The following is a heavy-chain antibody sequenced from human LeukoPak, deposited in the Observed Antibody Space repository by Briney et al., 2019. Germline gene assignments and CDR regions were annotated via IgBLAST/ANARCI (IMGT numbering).Heavy chain of an antibody. J-gene: IGHJ2*01. Sequence: SETLSLTCTVSSGSIGSYYWSWIRQPPGKGLEWIGYIYYTGSTDYNPSLKSRVTISVDTSKNQFSLKLSSVTAADTAVYYCERLTTVTTVSGFRYFDLWGRGTLVTVSS. CDR3: ERLTTVTTVSGFRYFDL. D-gene: IGHD4-17*01. CDR2: IYYTGST. CDR1: SGSIGSYY. V-gene: IGHV4-59*08.